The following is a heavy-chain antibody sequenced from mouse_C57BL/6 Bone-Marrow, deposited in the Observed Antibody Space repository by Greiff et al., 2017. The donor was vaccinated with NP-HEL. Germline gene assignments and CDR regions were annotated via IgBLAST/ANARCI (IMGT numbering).Heavy chain of an antibody. J-gene: IGHJ1*03. V-gene: IGHV1-72*01. D-gene: IGHD1-1*01. CDR2: IDPNSGGT. CDR3: ARGEGYLLLRFYWYFDV. CDR1: GYTFPSYW. Sequence: QVQLQQPGAELVKPGASVKLSCKASGYTFPSYWMHWVKQRPGPGLEWIGRIDPNSGGTKYNEKFKSKATLTVDKPSSTAYMQLSSLTSEDSAVYYCARGEGYLLLRFYWYFDVWGTGTTVTVSS.